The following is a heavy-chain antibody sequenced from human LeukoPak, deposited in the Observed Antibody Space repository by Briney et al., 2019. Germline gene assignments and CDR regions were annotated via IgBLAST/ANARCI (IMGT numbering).Heavy chain of an antibody. J-gene: IGHJ4*02. V-gene: IGHV3-7*01. CDR2: IKQDGSEK. CDR3: AREGQQLATDY. CDR1: GFTFNSYW. Sequence: PGGSLRLSCAASGFTFNSYWMSWVRQAPGKGLEWVASIKQDGSEKKYVDSVKGRFTISRDNAKNSLYLQMNSLRAEDTAVYYCAREGQQLATDYWGQGTLVTVSS. D-gene: IGHD6-13*01.